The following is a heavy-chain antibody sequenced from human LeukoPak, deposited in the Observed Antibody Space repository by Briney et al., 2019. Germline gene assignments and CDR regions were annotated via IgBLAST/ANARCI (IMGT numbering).Heavy chain of an antibody. CDR1: GGTFSSYA. Sequence: SVKVSCKASGGTFSSYAISWVRQAPGQGLEWMGRIIPILGIANYAQKFQGRVTITADKSTSTAYMELSSLRSEDTAVYYCARDRGGLPILPEPQGYWGQGTLVTVSS. D-gene: IGHD3-16*01. CDR2: IIPILGIA. CDR3: ARDRGGLPILPEPQGY. J-gene: IGHJ4*02. V-gene: IGHV1-69*04.